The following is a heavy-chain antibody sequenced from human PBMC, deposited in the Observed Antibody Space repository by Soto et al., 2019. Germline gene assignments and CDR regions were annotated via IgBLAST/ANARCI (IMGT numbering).Heavy chain of an antibody. J-gene: IGHJ6*02. CDR1: GYTFTSYA. Sequence: ASVKVSWKASGYTFTSYAMHWVRQAPGQRLEWMGWINAGNGNTKYSQKFQGRVTITRDTSASTAYMELSSLRSEDTAVYYCARRTGQGGWSDYYGMHVWGQGTTVTVS. CDR3: ARRTGQGGWSDYYGMHV. CDR2: INAGNGNT. V-gene: IGHV1-3*01. D-gene: IGHD6-19*01.